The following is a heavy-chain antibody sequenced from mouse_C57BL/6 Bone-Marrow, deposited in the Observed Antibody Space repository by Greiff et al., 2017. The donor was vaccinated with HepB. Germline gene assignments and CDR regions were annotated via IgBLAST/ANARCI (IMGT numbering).Heavy chain of an antibody. D-gene: IGHD1-1*01. CDR3: ARDYYGSSYVAWFAY. CDR1: GFNIKNTY. Sequence: EVQLKESVAELVRPGASVKLSCTASGFNIKNTYMHWVKQRPEQGLEWIGRIDPANGNTKYAPKFQGKATITADTSSNTAYLQLSSLTSEDTAIYYCARDYYGSSYVAWFAYWGQGTLVTVSA. CDR2: IDPANGNT. J-gene: IGHJ3*01. V-gene: IGHV14-3*01.